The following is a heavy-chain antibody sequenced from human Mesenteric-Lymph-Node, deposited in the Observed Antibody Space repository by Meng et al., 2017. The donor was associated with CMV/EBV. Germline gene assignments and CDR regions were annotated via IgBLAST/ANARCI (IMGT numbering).Heavy chain of an antibody. Sequence: SGGSISSSGYYWGWIRQPPAKGLEWIGEIYHSGSTNYNPSLKSRVTISVDTSKNQFFLKLSSVTAADTAVYYCARGFFGYNYYAMDVWGQGTTVTVSS. CDR3: ARGFFGYNYYAMDV. J-gene: IGHJ6*02. CDR1: GGSISSSGYY. D-gene: IGHD6-13*01. V-gene: IGHV4-39*07. CDR2: IYHSGST.